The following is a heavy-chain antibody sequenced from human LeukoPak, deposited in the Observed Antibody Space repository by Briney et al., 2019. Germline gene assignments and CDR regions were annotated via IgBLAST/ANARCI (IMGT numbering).Heavy chain of an antibody. D-gene: IGHD3-10*01. CDR1: GFTFSSYG. CDR3: AKEGSDPYYYYYYMDV. Sequence: GGSLRLSCAASGFTFSSYGMHWVRQAPGKGLEWVAFIRYDGSNKYYADSVKGRFTTSRDNSKNTLYLQMNSLRAEDTAVYYCAKEGSDPYYYYYYMDVWGKGTTVTVSS. J-gene: IGHJ6*03. V-gene: IGHV3-30*02. CDR2: IRYDGSNK.